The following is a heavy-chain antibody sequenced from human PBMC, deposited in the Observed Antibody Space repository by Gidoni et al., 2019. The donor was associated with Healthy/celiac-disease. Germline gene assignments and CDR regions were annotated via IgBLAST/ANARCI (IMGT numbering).Heavy chain of an antibody. J-gene: IGHJ3*02. V-gene: IGHV1-69*06. CDR2: IIPIFGTA. D-gene: IGHD5-18*01. CDR1: GGTFSRDA. CDR3: ASSGNGYSYEEDAFDI. Sequence: QVQLVQSGAEVKKPGSSVKVSCKASGGTFSRDAISWVRQAPGQGLEWMGGIIPIFGTANYAQKFQGRVTITADKSTSTAYMELSSLRSEDTAVYYCASSGNGYSYEEDAFDIWGQGTMVTVSS.